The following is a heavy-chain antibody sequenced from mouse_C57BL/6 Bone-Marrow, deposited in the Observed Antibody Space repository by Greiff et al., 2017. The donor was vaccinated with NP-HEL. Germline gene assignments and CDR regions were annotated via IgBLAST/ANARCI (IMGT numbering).Heavy chain of an antibody. Sequence: QVQLQQPGAELVMPGASVKLSCKASGYTFTSYWMHWVKQRPGQGLEWIGEIDPSDSYTNYNQKFKGKSTLTVDKSSSTAYMQLSSLTSEDSAVYYCARDLLLRSQYYYARDYWGQGTSVTVSS. CDR2: IDPSDSYT. CDR3: ARDLLLRSQYYYARDY. J-gene: IGHJ4*01. V-gene: IGHV1-69*01. D-gene: IGHD1-1*01. CDR1: GYTFTSYW.